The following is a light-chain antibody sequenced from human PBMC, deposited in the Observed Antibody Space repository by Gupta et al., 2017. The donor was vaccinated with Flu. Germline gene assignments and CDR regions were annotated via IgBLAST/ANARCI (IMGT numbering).Light chain of an antibody. Sequence: IVMTQSPATLSVSPGERVTLSCRASHSVSSNLAWYQQKPGQAPRLLIYGASTRATDIPVRFSGGGSGTEFTLTISSLQSEDFAVYYCQQHKDWPPWTFGQGTKVEVK. CDR2: GAS. J-gene: IGKJ1*01. CDR3: QQHKDWPPWT. V-gene: IGKV3-15*01. CDR1: HSVSSN.